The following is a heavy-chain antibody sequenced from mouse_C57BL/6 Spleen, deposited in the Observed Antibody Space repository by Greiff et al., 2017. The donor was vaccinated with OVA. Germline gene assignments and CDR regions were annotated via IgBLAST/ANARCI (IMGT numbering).Heavy chain of an antibody. J-gene: IGHJ4*01. CDR2: ISSGGDYI. D-gene: IGHD2-2*01. V-gene: IGHV5-9-1*02. CDR1: GFTFSSYA. CDR3: TRDGYGHYYAMDY. Sequence: EVHLVESGEGLVKPGGSLKLSCAASGFTFSSYAMSWVRQTPEKRLEWVAYISSGGDYIYYADTVKGRFTISRDNARNTLYLQMSSLKSEDTAMYYCTRDGYGHYYAMDYWGQGTSVTVSS.